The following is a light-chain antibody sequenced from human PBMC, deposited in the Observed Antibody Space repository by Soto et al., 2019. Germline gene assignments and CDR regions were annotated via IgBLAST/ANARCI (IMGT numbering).Light chain of an antibody. CDR1: HSVSSSY. J-gene: IGKJ5*01. V-gene: IGKV3-20*01. Sequence: EIVLTQSPGTLSLSPGERATLSCRASHSVSSSYLAWYQQKPGQAPRLLIYGASSRATGIPDRFSGSGSVTDFTLTISRLEPEDFAVYYCQQYGSSPTITFGQGTRLEIK. CDR3: QQYGSSPTIT. CDR2: GAS.